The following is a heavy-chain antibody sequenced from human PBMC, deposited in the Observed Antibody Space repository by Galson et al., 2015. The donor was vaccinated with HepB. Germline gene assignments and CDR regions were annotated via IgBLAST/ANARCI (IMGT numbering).Heavy chain of an antibody. CDR3: ARARDGYNRRSFDY. J-gene: IGHJ4*02. D-gene: IGHD5-24*01. V-gene: IGHV3-30*02. CDR1: GFTFSSYG. Sequence: SLRLSCAASGFTFSSYGMHWVRQAPGKGLEWVAFIRYDGSNKYYADSVEGRFTISRDNSKNTLYLQMNSLRAEDTAVCYCARARDGYNRRSFDYWGQGTLVTVSS. CDR2: IRYDGSNK.